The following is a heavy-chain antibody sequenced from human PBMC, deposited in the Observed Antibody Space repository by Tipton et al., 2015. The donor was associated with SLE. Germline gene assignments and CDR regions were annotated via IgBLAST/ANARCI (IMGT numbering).Heavy chain of an antibody. CDR3: AKDPGIAAAGTPDY. CDR1: GFTFSSYG. Sequence: SLRLSCAASGFTFSSYGMHWVRQAPGKGLEWVAVIWYDGSNKYYADSVKGRFTISRDNSKNTLYLQMNSLRAEDTAVYYCAKDPGIAAAGTPDYWGQGTLVTVSS. J-gene: IGHJ4*02. D-gene: IGHD6-13*01. CDR2: IWYDGSNK. V-gene: IGHV3-33*06.